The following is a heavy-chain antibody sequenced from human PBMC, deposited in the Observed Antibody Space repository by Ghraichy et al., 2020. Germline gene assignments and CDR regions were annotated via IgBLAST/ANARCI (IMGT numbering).Heavy chain of an antibody. Sequence: ASVKVSCKASGYTFTSYGISWVRQAPGQGLEWMGWISAYNGNTNYAQKLQGRVTMTTDTSTSTAYMELRSLRSDDTAVYYCARDKGLAAAAHNWFDPWGQGTLVTVSS. CDR3: ARDKGLAAAAHNWFDP. J-gene: IGHJ5*02. CDR1: GYTFTSYG. V-gene: IGHV1-18*04. CDR2: ISAYNGNT. D-gene: IGHD6-13*01.